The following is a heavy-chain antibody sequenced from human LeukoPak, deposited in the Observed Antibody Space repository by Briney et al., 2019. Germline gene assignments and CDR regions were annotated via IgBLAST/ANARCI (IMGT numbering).Heavy chain of an antibody. CDR2: IIPFLGEV. CDR1: GATLNIGHA. J-gene: IGHJ5*02. CDR3: SPCGHAYDWFGP. V-gene: IGHV1-69*04. D-gene: IGHD5-12*01. Sequence: ASVKVSCKAFGATLNIGHAFIWARQAPGQGLQWMGRIIPFLGEVNYAQNFRGRVSFTADKSTATMYMEMKSLRLDDTAIYYCSPCGHAYDWFGPWGQGTLVTVSS.